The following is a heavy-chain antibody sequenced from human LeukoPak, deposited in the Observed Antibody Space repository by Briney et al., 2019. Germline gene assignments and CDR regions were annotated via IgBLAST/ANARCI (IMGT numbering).Heavy chain of an antibody. V-gene: IGHV3-74*01. CDR1: GFTFSSYA. CDR3: ATTRRDYDFWSGYRPIDY. D-gene: IGHD3-3*01. Sequence: GGSLRLSCAASGFTFSSYAMSWVRQAPGKGLVWVSRINSDGSSTSYADSAKGRFTISRDNAKNTLYLQMNSLRAEDTAVYYCATTRRDYDFWSGYRPIDYWGQGTLVTVSS. J-gene: IGHJ4*02. CDR2: INSDGSST.